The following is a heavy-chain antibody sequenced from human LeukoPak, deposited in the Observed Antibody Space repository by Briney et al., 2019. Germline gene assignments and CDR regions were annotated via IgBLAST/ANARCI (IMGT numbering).Heavy chain of an antibody. CDR3: XXXXXXAGIXXXXX. CDR1: GASISSYY. J-gene: IGHJ1*01. CDR2: MYNSDSP. V-gene: IGHV4-4*07. Sequence: SETLSLTCTVSGASISSYYWTWIRQPAGKGLEWIGRMYNSDSPNYNPSLKSRVTMSVDTSKNQVSLRLTSVTAADTAVYYCXXXXXXAGIXXXXXXXQGXLAT.